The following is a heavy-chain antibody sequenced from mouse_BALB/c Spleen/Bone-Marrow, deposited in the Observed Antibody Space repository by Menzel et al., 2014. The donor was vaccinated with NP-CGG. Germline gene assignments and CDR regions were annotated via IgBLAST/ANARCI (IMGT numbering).Heavy chain of an antibody. D-gene: IGHD2-1*01. CDR3: SDGNFYALDY. CDR1: GFNIKDYY. J-gene: IGHJ4*01. V-gene: IGHV14-4*02. CDR2: IDPENGDT. Sequence: VQLQQSGAELVRSGASVKLSCTASGFNIKDYYIHWVKQRPEQGLEWIGWIDPENGDTEYAPKFQGKATMTADTSPNTAYLQLSSLTSVDTAVYYCSDGNFYALDYWGQGTSVTVSS.